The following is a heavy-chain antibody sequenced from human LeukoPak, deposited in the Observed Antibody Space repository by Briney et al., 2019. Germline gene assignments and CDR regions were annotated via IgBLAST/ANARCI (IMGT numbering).Heavy chain of an antibody. CDR3: ARDQEAFDY. CDR1: GYSFTSNY. CDR2: ICPRDGST. Sequence: ASVKVSCKASGYSFTSNYIHWVRQAPGQGLEWMGMICPRDGSTSYAQKFQGRVTVTRDTSTSTVHMELSGLRSEDTAVYYCARDQEAFDYWGQGTLVTVSS. V-gene: IGHV1-46*01. J-gene: IGHJ4*02.